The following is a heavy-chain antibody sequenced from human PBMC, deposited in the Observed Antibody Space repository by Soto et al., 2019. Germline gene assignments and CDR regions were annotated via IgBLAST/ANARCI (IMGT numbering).Heavy chain of an antibody. CDR1: GFTFSSYG. Sequence: PGGSLRLSCAASGFTFSSYGMHWVRQAPGKGLEWVAVIWYDGSNKYYTDSVKGRFTISRDNSKNTLYLQMNSLRAEDTAVYYCARRSRDCSGGSCYPFFDYWGQGTLVTVSS. D-gene: IGHD2-15*01. CDR2: IWYDGSNK. J-gene: IGHJ4*02. V-gene: IGHV3-33*01. CDR3: ARRSRDCSGGSCYPFFDY.